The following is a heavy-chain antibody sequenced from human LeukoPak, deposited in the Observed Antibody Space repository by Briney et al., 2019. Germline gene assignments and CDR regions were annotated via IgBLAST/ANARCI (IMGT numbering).Heavy chain of an antibody. J-gene: IGHJ4*02. CDR3: ARDRSLNGGNSNGYFDS. D-gene: IGHD4-23*01. Sequence: GGSLRLSCAASGFTFSSYAMSWARLTPGRGLEWVSVISTGGDNTYYTDSVKGRFTISRDNSKNTFYLQMNSLRAEDTAIYYCARDRSLNGGNSNGYFDSWGQGTLVTVSS. CDR1: GFTFSSYA. V-gene: IGHV3-23*01. CDR2: ISTGGDNT.